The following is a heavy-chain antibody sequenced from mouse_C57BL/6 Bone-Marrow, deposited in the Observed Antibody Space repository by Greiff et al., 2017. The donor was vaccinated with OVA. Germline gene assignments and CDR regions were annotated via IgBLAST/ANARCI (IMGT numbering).Heavy chain of an antibody. CDR1: GYTFTDYY. CDR2: INPNNGGT. V-gene: IGHV1-26*01. Sequence: VQLQQSGPELVKPGASVKISCKASGYTFTDYYMNWVKQSHGKSLEWIGDINPNNGGTSYNQKFKGKATLTVDKSSSTAYMELRSLTSEDSAVYYCARSGLLGAYWGQGTLVTVSA. CDR3: ARSGLLGAY. J-gene: IGHJ3*01. D-gene: IGHD1-1*01.